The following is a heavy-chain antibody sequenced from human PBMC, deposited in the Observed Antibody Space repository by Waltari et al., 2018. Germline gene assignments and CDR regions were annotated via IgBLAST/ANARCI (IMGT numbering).Heavy chain of an antibody. Sequence: QGQLVESGGGVVQPGGSLRLSCTASGFTLNKHGMQWVRQAPGRGVEWVACICYDGTNKNHANSVRGGFAISRDNSRNTLFLQMDNLRPEDTAVYYCARELGWLQGGVYFRAMDIWGQGTRVTVSS. V-gene: IGHV3-33*01. CDR2: ICYDGTNK. D-gene: IGHD5-12*01. J-gene: IGHJ6*02. CDR3: ARELGWLQGGVYFRAMDI. CDR1: GFTLNKHG.